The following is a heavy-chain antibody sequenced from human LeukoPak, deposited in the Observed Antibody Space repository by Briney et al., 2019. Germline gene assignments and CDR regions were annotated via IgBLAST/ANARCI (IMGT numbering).Heavy chain of an antibody. Sequence: SCKASGFTFSSYGMHWVRQAPGKGLEWVAFIRYDGSNKYYADSVKGRFTISRDNSKNTPYLQMNSLRAEDTAVYYCAKVPGYSSSQDYWGQGTLVTVSS. J-gene: IGHJ4*02. CDR1: GFTFSSYG. CDR2: IRYDGSNK. CDR3: AKVPGYSSSQDY. V-gene: IGHV3-30*02. D-gene: IGHD6-13*01.